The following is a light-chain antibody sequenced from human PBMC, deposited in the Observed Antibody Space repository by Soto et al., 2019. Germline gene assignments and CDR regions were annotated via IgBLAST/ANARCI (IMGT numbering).Light chain of an antibody. J-gene: IGKJ1*01. V-gene: IGKV3-20*01. CDR3: QQYVTSSPRT. CDR2: GAS. Sequence: EIVLTQSPGTLSLSPGERATLSCRASQSVSSSYLAWYQQKPDQAPRLLIFGASSRATGIPDRFSGSGSGTDFTLTISSLQSEDFAVYYCQQYVTSSPRTFGQGTKVDIK. CDR1: QSVSSSY.